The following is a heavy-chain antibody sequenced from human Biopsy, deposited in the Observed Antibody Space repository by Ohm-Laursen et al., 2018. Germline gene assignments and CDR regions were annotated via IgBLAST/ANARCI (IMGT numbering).Heavy chain of an antibody. D-gene: IGHD3-16*01. Sequence: SLRLSCAATGFDFDDYAMYWIRQGPGKGQEWVAGLTWNSGTIAYAGSVRGRFTISRDNAKNSLYLQMNNLTSEDTALYYCVRSLRNYDFLDSWGQGTLVSVSS. V-gene: IGHV3-9*01. CDR1: GFDFDDYA. CDR3: VRSLRNYDFLDS. J-gene: IGHJ4*02. CDR2: LTWNSGTI.